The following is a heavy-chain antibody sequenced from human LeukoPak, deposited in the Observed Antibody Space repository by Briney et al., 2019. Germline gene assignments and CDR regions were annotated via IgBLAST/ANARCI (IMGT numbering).Heavy chain of an antibody. CDR2: ISYDGSNK. D-gene: IGHD3-10*01. J-gene: IGHJ4*02. CDR3: ARDYYGSGSYHFDY. CDR1: GFTFSSYA. V-gene: IGHV3-30*04. Sequence: GRSLRLSCAASGFTFSSYAMHWVRQAPGKGLEWVAVISYDGSNKYYADSVKGRFTISRDNSENTLHLQMNSLRAEDTAVYYCARDYYGSGSYHFDYWGQGTLVTVSS.